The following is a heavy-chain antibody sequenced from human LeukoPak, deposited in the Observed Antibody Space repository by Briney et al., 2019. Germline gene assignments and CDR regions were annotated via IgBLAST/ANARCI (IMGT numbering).Heavy chain of an antibody. Sequence: VGSLRLSCAASGFTFSSYGIHWVRQAPGKGLEWVSFISYDGGSTHYADSVKGRFTFSRDNSKNTVYLQMSSLRAEDTAVYYCAKDHPPYGDYYYGMDVWGQGTTVTVSS. CDR2: ISYDGGST. J-gene: IGHJ6*02. D-gene: IGHD4-17*01. CDR1: GFTFSSYG. CDR3: AKDHPPYGDYYYGMDV. V-gene: IGHV3-30*18.